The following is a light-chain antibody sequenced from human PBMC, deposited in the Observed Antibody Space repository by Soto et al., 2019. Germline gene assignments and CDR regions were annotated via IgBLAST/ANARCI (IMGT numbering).Light chain of an antibody. Sequence: DIQMTQSPSSLSASVGDRVTITCQASQDISNYLNWYQQKPGKAPKLLIYDASNLETGVPSRFSGSGAGTDFTFTIRSLQPEDIATYYCQQYDNLPVTFGAGTKVDIK. V-gene: IGKV1-33*01. CDR2: DAS. CDR3: QQYDNLPVT. CDR1: QDISNY. J-gene: IGKJ3*01.